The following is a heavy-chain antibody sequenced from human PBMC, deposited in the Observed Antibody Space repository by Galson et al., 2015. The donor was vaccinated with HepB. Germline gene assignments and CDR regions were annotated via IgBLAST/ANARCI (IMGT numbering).Heavy chain of an antibody. D-gene: IGHD2-2*02. Sequence: SLRLSCAASGFTFSNAWMNWVRQAPGKGLEWVGRIKSKTDGGTTDYAAPVKGRFTISRDDSKNTLYLQMNSLKTEDTAVYYCTTDRSCSSTSCYKRGDAFDIWGQGTMVTVSS. CDR3: TTDRSCSSTSCYKRGDAFDI. CDR1: GFTFSNAW. CDR2: IKSKTDGGTT. J-gene: IGHJ3*02. V-gene: IGHV3-15*07.